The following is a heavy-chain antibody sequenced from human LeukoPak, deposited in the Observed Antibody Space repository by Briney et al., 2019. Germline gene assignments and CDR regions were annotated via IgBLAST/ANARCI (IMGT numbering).Heavy chain of an antibody. CDR3: ARASGVLPSFEWAHWFDN. CDR2: IHYSGST. D-gene: IGHD3-9*01. Sequence: SETLSLTCTVSGGSIRTSDYYWASLRQPPGRGLEWVGTIHYSGSTFYKPPLKSRLTVSADTSRNQFYMKLSSVTAADTAVYYCARASGVLPSFEWAHWFDNWGQGSLVTVSS. CDR1: GGSIRTSDYY. J-gene: IGHJ5*02. V-gene: IGHV4-39*01.